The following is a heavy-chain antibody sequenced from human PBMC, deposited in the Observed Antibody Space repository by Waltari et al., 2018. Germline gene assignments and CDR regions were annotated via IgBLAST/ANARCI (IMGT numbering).Heavy chain of an antibody. Sequence: QVQLQESGPGLVKPSETLSLTCTVSGGSISSYYWSWIRKPPGKGLEWIGYNYYSRSTNYNPSLKSRGTISVDTSKNQFSLKLSSVTAADTAVYYCARDSLYCSSTSCREYFQHWGQGTLVTVSS. D-gene: IGHD2-2*01. J-gene: IGHJ1*01. CDR3: ARDSLYCSSTSCREYFQH. V-gene: IGHV4-59*01. CDR2: NYYSRST. CDR1: GGSISSYY.